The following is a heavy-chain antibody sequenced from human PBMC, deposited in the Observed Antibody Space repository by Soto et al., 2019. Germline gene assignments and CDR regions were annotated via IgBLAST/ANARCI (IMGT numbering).Heavy chain of an antibody. CDR2: FYYSGST. D-gene: IGHD2-2*01. Sequence: QLQLQESGPGLVKPSETLSLTCSVSGGSLSSGPYSWGWIRQPPGKGLEWIGTFYYSGSTHYNPSLASRVTISADTSKNQFSLKVTSVTAADTAMYYCARLGGYCSSTSCYGYYGMDVWGQGTTVTVSS. J-gene: IGHJ6*02. V-gene: IGHV4-39*01. CDR1: GGSLSSGPYS. CDR3: ARLGGYCSSTSCYGYYGMDV.